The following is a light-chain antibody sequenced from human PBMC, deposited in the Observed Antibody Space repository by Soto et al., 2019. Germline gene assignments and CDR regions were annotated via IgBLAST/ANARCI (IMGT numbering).Light chain of an antibody. Sequence: DIQITQSPSSQSASIGDRVTITCRASQNISSYLNWYQQKPGKAPKLLIYAASNLQTGVPSRFSGSGSVGTDFTLAISSLQPEDLATYYCQQSYSIPITFGQGTRLEIK. J-gene: IGKJ5*01. CDR3: QQSYSIPIT. CDR2: AAS. CDR1: QNISSY. V-gene: IGKV1-39*01.